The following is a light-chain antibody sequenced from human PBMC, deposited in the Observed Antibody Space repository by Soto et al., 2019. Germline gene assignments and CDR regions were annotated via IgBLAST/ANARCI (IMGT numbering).Light chain of an antibody. CDR2: EVS. V-gene: IGLV2-14*01. CDR3: TSYTSSSNWV. CDR1: SSDVGGYKY. J-gene: IGLJ3*02. Sequence: QSALTQPASVSGSPGQSITISCTGTSSDVGGYKYVSWFQQHPGKAPKLMIYEVSNRPSGLSNRFSGSKSGNTASLTISGLQAEDEADYYCTSYTSSSNWVFGGGTKVTVL.